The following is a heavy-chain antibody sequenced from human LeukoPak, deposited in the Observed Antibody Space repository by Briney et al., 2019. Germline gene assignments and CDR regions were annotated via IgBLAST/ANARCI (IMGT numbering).Heavy chain of an antibody. CDR2: INPSGGST. V-gene: IGHV1-46*01. CDR3: ARDGASNGDWFDP. D-gene: IGHD1-26*01. CDR1: GYTFTSYY. Sequence: EASVTVSCKASGYTFTSYYMHWVRQAPGQGLEWMGIINPSGGSTSYAQKFQGRVTMTRDTSTSTVYMELSSLRSEDTAVYYCARDGASNGDWFDPWGQGTLVTVSS. J-gene: IGHJ5*02.